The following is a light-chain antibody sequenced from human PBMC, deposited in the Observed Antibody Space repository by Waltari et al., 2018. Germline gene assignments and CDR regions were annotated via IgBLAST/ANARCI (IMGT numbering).Light chain of an antibody. V-gene: IGKV3-20*01. Sequence: EIVLTQSPGTLSLSPGERATLSCRASQSGSRALAWYRQNPGQAPRLLIYGASNRATGIPDRFSGSGSGTDFSLISSRLEPEDFAVYYCQHYVSLPVTFGQGTKVEIK. J-gene: IGKJ1*01. CDR2: GAS. CDR3: QHYVSLPVT. CDR1: QSGSRA.